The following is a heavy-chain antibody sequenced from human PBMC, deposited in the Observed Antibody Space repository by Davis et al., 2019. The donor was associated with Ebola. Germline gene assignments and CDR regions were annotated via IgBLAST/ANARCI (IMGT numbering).Heavy chain of an antibody. CDR2: ISYDGSKT. CDR1: AFTFSDYA. CDR3: AKDDKFASVGPRGVDH. V-gene: IGHV3-30*04. Sequence: GESLKISCAASAFTFSDYAMHWVRQTAKGLEWVAVISYDGSKTYYEDSVKGRFTISRDNSKNTLYLQMSSLRLEDTAVYFCAKDDKFASVGPRGVDHWGQGTQVIVSS. J-gene: IGHJ4*02. D-gene: IGHD3-10*01.